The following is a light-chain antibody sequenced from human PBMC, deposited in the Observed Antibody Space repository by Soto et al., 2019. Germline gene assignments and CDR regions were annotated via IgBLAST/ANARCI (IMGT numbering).Light chain of an antibody. V-gene: IGKV4-1*01. Sequence: DIVMTQSPDSLAVSLGERATINCKSSRTVLYSSNNKNYLAWYQQKPGQPPKLLIYWASTRESGVPDRFSGSGSGKEFTLTISSLQAEDVAVYYCQQYHTTPGTFGQGTKVAVK. CDR3: QQYHTTPGT. CDR2: WAS. J-gene: IGKJ1*01. CDR1: RTVLYSSNNKNY.